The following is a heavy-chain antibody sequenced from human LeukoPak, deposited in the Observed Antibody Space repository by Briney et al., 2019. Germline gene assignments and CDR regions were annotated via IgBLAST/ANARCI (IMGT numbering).Heavy chain of an antibody. V-gene: IGHV4-34*01. J-gene: IGHJ4*02. CDR3: ARVLGTYFDY. Sequence: SETLSLTCAVYGGSFSGYYWSWIRQPPGKGLEWIGEINHSGSTNYNASLKNRVTISEDTSKNQFSLKLSSVTAADTAVYYCARVLGTYFDYWGQGTLVTVSS. D-gene: IGHD7-27*01. CDR1: GGSFSGYY. CDR2: INHSGST.